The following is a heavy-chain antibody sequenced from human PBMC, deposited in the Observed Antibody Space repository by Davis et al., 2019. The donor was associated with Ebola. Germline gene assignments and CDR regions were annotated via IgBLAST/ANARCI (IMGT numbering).Heavy chain of an antibody. Sequence: GESLKISCAASGFTFRNAWMTWVRQAPGKGLEWLGHIRSETDDGTTDYAAPVKGRFTISRDDSQNTVFLQMDSLKTEDTGVYYCTTDSPLHIAVAGPLHYYYYGMDVWGQGTTVTVSS. V-gene: IGHV3-15*05. CDR3: TTDSPLHIAVAGPLHYYYYGMDV. D-gene: IGHD6-19*01. CDR1: GFTFRNAW. CDR2: IRSETDDGTT. J-gene: IGHJ6*02.